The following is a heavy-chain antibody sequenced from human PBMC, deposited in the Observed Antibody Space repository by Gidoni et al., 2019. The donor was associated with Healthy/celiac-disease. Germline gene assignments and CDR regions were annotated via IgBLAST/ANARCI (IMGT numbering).Heavy chain of an antibody. Sequence: QVQLVQSGAEVKKPGASVKVSCKVSGYTLTELSMHWVRQAPGKGLEWMGGFDPEDGETIYAQKFQGRVTMTEDTSTDTAYMKLSSLRSEDTAVYYCATNSRWRVAGRENNPRGWWFDPWGQGTLVTVSS. D-gene: IGHD6-19*01. CDR2: FDPEDGET. CDR3: ATNSRWRVAGRENNPRGWWFDP. V-gene: IGHV1-24*01. CDR1: GYTLTELS. J-gene: IGHJ5*02.